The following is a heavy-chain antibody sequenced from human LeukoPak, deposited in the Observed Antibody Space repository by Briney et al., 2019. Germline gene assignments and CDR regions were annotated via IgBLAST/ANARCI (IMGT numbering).Heavy chain of an antibody. CDR2: IYYSGST. V-gene: IGHV4-39*07. Sequence: SETLSLTCTVSGGSISSSSYYWGWIRQPPGKGLEWIGSIYYSGSTYYNPSLKSRVTISVDTSKNQFSLKLSSVTAADTAVYYCARVAEDGDFDYWGQGTLVTVSS. D-gene: IGHD4-17*01. CDR3: ARVAEDGDFDY. J-gene: IGHJ4*02. CDR1: GGSISSSSYY.